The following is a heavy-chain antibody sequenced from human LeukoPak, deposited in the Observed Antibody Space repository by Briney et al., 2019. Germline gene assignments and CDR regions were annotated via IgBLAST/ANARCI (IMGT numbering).Heavy chain of an antibody. J-gene: IGHJ5*02. Sequence: GGSLRLSCAASGFTFSSYSMNWVRQAPGKGLEWVSYISSSSSTIYYADSVKGRFTISRDNAKNSLYLQMNSLRAEDTAVYYCARENWFDPWGQGTLVTVSS. CDR1: GFTFSSYS. CDR3: ARENWFDP. CDR2: ISSSSSTI. V-gene: IGHV3-48*01.